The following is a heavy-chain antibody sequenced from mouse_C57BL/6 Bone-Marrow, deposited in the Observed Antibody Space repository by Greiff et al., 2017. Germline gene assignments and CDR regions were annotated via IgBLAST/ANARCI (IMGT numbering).Heavy chain of an antibody. V-gene: IGHV1-81*01. Sequence: QVQLQQSGAELARPGASVKLSCKASGYTFTSYGISWVKQRPGQGLEWIGEIYPRSGNTYYNEKFKGKATLTADKSSSTAYMELRSLTTEESAVYVCAIYYDGISAYWGQGTLVTVSA. CDR1: GYTFTSYG. J-gene: IGHJ3*01. CDR2: IYPRSGNT. CDR3: AIYYDGISAY. D-gene: IGHD1-1*01.